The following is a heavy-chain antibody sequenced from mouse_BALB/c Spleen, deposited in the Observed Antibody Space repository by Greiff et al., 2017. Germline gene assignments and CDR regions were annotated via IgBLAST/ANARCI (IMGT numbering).Heavy chain of an antibody. V-gene: IGHV1-5*01. Sequence: EVQLQQSGTVLARPGASVKMSCKASGYTFTSYWMHWVKQRPGQGLEWIGAIYPGNSDTSYNQKFKGKAKLTAVTSTSTAYMELSSLTIEDSAVYYCTRRDGNYYFDYWGQGTTLTVSS. D-gene: IGHD2-1*01. CDR1: GYTFTSYW. CDR2: IYPGNSDT. J-gene: IGHJ2*01. CDR3: TRRDGNYYFDY.